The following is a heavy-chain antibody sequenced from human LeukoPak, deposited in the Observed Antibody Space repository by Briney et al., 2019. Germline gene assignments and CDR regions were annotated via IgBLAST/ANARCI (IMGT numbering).Heavy chain of an antibody. CDR2: ISGSGGST. CDR3: ARDRRRAGLYYYGMDV. Sequence: PGGSLRLSCAASGFTFSSYAMSWVRQAPGKGLEWVSAISGSGGSTYYADSVKGRFTISRDNSKNTLYLQMNSLRAEDTAVYYCARDRRRAGLYYYGMDVWGQGTTVTVSS. J-gene: IGHJ6*02. D-gene: IGHD6-19*01. V-gene: IGHV3-23*01. CDR1: GFTFSSYA.